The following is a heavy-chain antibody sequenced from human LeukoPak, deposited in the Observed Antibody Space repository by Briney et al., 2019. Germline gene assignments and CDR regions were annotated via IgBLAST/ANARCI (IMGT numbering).Heavy chain of an antibody. D-gene: IGHD3-3*01. Sequence: PGGSLRLSCAAPGFTLSSYWMHWVRQAPGKVLGWVSRINSYGRSTTYADSVKGRFTISRDNAKNTLYLQMNSLRAEDTAVYYCARGLGFWSGYYNAFDIWGQGTMVTVSS. CDR3: ARGLGFWSGYYNAFDI. CDR2: INSYGRST. J-gene: IGHJ3*02. CDR1: GFTLSSYW. V-gene: IGHV3-74*01.